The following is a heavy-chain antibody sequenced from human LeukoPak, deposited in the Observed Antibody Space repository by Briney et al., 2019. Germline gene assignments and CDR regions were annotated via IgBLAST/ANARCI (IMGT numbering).Heavy chain of an antibody. D-gene: IGHD2-15*01. J-gene: IGHJ4*02. V-gene: IGHV3-30-3*01. CDR1: GFSISTSA. CDR2: ISYDGSNK. CDR3: ANPGVVVARWFDY. Sequence: GKSLRLSCTASGFSISTSAMHWVRQAPGKGLEWVAVISYDGSNKYYADSVKGRFTISRDNSKNTLYLQMNSLRAEDTAVYYCANPGVVVARWFDYWGQGTLVTVSS.